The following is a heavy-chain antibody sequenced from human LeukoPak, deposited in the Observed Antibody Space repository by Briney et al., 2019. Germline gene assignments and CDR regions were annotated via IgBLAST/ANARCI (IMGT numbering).Heavy chain of an antibody. V-gene: IGHV1-2*02. J-gene: IGHJ6*03. Sequence: GASVKVSCKASGYTFTGYYMHWVRQAPGQGLEGMGWINPNSGGTNYAQKFQGRVTMTRDTSISTAYMELSRLRSDDTAVYYCARVAAAKKYNYYMDVWGKGTTVTISS. CDR3: ARVAAAKKYNYYMDV. CDR1: GYTFTGYY. CDR2: INPNSGGT. D-gene: IGHD6-13*01.